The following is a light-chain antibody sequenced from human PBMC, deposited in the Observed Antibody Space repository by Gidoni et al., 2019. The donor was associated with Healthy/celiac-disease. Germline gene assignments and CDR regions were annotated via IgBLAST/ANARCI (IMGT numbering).Light chain of an antibody. J-gene: IGKJ2*01. V-gene: IGKV1-39*01. CDR3: QQSYSTPMYT. Sequence: DIQMTQSPSSLSASVGDRVTITCRASQSISSYLNWYQQKPGKAPKLLIYAASSLQSGVPSRFSGSGSGTDCTLTISSLQPEDSATYYCQQSYSTPMYTFGQGTKLEIK. CDR1: QSISSY. CDR2: AAS.